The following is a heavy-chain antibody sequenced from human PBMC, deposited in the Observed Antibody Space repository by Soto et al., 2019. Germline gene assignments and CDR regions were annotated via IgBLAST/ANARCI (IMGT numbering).Heavy chain of an antibody. D-gene: IGHD1-1*01. CDR3: ARSRDEYKYWCDP. CDR1: GGSISNYS. Sequence: SETLSLTCTVSGGSISNYSWSWIRQPPGKGLEWIGFIYYTGNTNYNPSLKSRVTMSLDTSKNQFSLKVTSVTAADTAVYYCARSRDEYKYWCDPWGQGTLVIVS. J-gene: IGHJ5*02. CDR2: IYYTGNT. V-gene: IGHV4-59*08.